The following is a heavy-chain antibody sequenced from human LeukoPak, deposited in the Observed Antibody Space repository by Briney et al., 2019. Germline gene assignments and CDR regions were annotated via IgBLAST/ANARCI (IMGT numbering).Heavy chain of an antibody. Sequence: GGSLRLSCAASGFTFSSYSMNRVRQAPGKGLEWVSSISSSSSYIYYADSVKGRFTISRDNAKNSLYLQMNSLRAEDTAVYYCARHPYIAVAGTYYYYGMDVWGQGTTVTVSS. D-gene: IGHD6-19*01. CDR1: GFTFSSYS. V-gene: IGHV3-21*01. CDR3: ARHPYIAVAGTYYYYGMDV. J-gene: IGHJ6*02. CDR2: ISSSSSYI.